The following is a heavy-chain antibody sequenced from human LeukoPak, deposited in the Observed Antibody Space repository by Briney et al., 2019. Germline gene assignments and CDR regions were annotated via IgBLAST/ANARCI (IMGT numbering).Heavy chain of an antibody. Sequence: SETLSLTCAVYGGSFSDYYWNWIRQSTGKGLEWIGYIYYSGRTNYNPSLKSRVTISVDTSKNQFSLKLSSVTAADTAVYYCARDGSYSPTEYFQHWGQGTLVTVSS. D-gene: IGHD1-26*01. CDR3: ARDGSYSPTEYFQH. J-gene: IGHJ1*01. CDR2: IYYSGRT. V-gene: IGHV4-59*01. CDR1: GGSFSDYY.